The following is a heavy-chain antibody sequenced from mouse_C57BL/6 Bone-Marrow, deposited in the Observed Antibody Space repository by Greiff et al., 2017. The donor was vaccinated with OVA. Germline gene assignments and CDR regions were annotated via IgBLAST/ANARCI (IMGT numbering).Heavy chain of an antibody. CDR3: ARIRIYYDYDGGTVFDY. CDR2: IWWDDDK. CDR1: GFSLSTFGMG. Sequence: QVTLKESGPGILQPSQTLSLTCSFSGFSLSTFGMGVGWIRQPSGKGLEWLAHIWWDDDKYYNPALKSRLTISKDTSKNQVFLKIANVDTADTATYYGARIRIYYDYDGGTVFDYWGQGTTLTVSS. V-gene: IGHV8-8*01. D-gene: IGHD2-4*01. J-gene: IGHJ2*01.